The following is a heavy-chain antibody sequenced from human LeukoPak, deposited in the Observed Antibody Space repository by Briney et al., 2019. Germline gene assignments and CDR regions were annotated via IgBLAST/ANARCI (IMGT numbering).Heavy chain of an antibody. J-gene: IGHJ4*02. CDR3: ARDHLTYYYDSSGLY. CDR2: ISSSSSYI. CDR1: GFTFSSYS. V-gene: IGHV3-21*01. D-gene: IGHD3-22*01. Sequence: GGSLRLSCAASGFTFSSYSMNWVRQAPGKGLEWVSSISSSSSYIYYADSVKGRFTISRDNAKNSLYLQMNSLRAEDTAVYYCARDHLTYYYDSSGLYWGQGTLATVSS.